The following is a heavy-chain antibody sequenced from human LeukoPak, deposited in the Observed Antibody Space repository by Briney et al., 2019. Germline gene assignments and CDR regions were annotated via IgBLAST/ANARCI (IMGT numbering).Heavy chain of an antibody. CDR1: GGTFSSYA. CDR2: INPNSGGT. V-gene: IGHV1-2*04. Sequence: SVKVSCKASGGTFSSYAISWVRQAPGQGLEWMGWINPNSGGTNYAQKFQGWVTMTRDTSISTAYMELSRLRSDDTAVYYCARGEGYCSSTSCYSRWFDPWGQGTLVTVSA. D-gene: IGHD2-2*01. CDR3: ARGEGYCSSTSCYSRWFDP. J-gene: IGHJ5*02.